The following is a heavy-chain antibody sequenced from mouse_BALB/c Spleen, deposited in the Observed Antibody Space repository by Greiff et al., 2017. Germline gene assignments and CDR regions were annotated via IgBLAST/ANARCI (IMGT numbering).Heavy chain of an antibody. J-gene: IGHJ2*01. CDR3: ARDGNYVDYFDY. CDR2: IYPGDGDT. V-gene: IGHV1-82*01. CDR1: GYAFSSSW. D-gene: IGHD2-1*01. Sequence: QVQLQQSGPELVKPGASVKISCKASGYAFSSSWMNWVKQRPGQGLEWIGRIYPGDGDTNYNGKFKGKATLTADKSSSTAYMQLSSLTSVDSAVYFCARDGNYVDYFDYWGQGTTLTVSS.